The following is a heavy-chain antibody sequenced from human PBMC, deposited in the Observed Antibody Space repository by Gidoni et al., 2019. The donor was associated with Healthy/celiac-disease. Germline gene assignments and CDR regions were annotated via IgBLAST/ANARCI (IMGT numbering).Heavy chain of an antibody. D-gene: IGHD3-3*01. CDR1: GFTFSSSS. CDR3: ARESDDFWSGYAHFFDY. Sequence: EVQLVESVGGLVQPGGSLRLSCAASGFTFSSSSMNWVRQAPGKGLEWVSYISSSSSTIYYADSVKGRFTISRDNAKKSLYLQMNSLRDEDTAVYYCARESDDFWSGYAHFFDYWGQGTLVTVSS. J-gene: IGHJ4*02. CDR2: ISSSSSTI. V-gene: IGHV3-48*02.